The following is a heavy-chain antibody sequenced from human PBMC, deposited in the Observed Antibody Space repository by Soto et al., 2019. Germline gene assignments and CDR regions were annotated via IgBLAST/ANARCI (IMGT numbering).Heavy chain of an antibody. CDR2: INHSGST. CDR3: ARVRSSSWYRSPFDP. J-gene: IGHJ5*02. CDR1: GGSFSGYY. V-gene: IGHV4-34*01. Sequence: SETLSLTCAVYGGSFSGYYWSWIRQPPGKGLEWIGEINHSGSTNYNPSLKSRVTISVDTSKNQFSLKLSSVTAADTAVYYCARVRSSSWYRSPFDPWGQGTLVT. D-gene: IGHD6-13*01.